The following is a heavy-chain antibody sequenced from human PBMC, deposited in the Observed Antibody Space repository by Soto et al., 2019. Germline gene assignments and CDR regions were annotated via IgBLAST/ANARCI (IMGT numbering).Heavy chain of an antibody. V-gene: IGHV1-58*02. D-gene: IGHD2-15*01. CDR3: AADSRYCSGGNCEDY. CDR1: GFTFTSSA. Sequence: SVKVSCKASGFTFTSSAMQWVRQARGQRLEWIGWIVVGSGHTNHAQKFQERVTITRDMSTSTAYMELSSLRSEDTAVYYCAADSRYCSGGNCEDYWGQGTLVTVSS. J-gene: IGHJ4*02. CDR2: IVVGSGHT.